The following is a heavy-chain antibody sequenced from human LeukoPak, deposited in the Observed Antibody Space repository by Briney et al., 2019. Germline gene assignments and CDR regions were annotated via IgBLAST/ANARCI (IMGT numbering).Heavy chain of an antibody. V-gene: IGHV4-59*12. Sequence: SETLSLTCTVSGGSISSYYWSWIRQPPGKGLEWIGYIYYSGSTNYNPSLKSRVTISVDTSKNQFSLKLSSVTAADTAVYYCARGSNRGVVVVVAATRWYYFDYWGQGTLVTVSS. CDR2: IYYSGST. J-gene: IGHJ4*02. CDR3: ARGSNRGVVVVVAATRWYYFDY. D-gene: IGHD2-15*01. CDR1: GGSISSYY.